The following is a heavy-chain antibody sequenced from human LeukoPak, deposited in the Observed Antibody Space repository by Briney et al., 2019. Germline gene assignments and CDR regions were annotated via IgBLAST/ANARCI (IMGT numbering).Heavy chain of an antibody. J-gene: IGHJ3*02. V-gene: IGHV3-9*01. CDR2: ISWNSGSI. D-gene: IGHD5-24*01. CDR1: GFTFSSYA. CDR3: AKDRSMDGYNYRYDAFDI. Sequence: GGSLRLSCAASGFTFSSYAMSWVRQAPGKGLEWVSGISWNSGSIGYADSVKGRFTISRDNAKNSLYLQMNSLRAEDTALYYCAKDRSMDGYNYRYDAFDIWGQGTMVTVSS.